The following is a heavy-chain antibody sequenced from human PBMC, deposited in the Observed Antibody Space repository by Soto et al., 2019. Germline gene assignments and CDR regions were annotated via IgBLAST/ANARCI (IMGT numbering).Heavy chain of an antibody. CDR2: IYPGDSDT. J-gene: IGHJ6*02. CDR3: ARHEATYHHFCGMDV. CDR1: GYSFTSYW. Sequence: GESLKISCKGSGYSFTSYWIGWVRQMPGKGLEWMGIIYPGDSDTRYSPSFQGQVTISADKSISTAYLQWSSLKASGTAMYYCARHEATYHHFCGMDVWGQGTMVTVSS. D-gene: IGHD2-2*01. V-gene: IGHV5-51*01.